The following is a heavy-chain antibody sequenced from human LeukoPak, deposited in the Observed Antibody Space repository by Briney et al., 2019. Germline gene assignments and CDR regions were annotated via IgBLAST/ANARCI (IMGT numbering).Heavy chain of an antibody. Sequence: PGGSLRLSCAASGFTLSSYAMSWVRQAPGKGLEWVSAISGSGGSTYYADSVKGRFTISRDNSKNTLYLQMNSLRAEDTAVYYCASDGATGSGFDYWGQGTLVTVSS. D-gene: IGHD1-26*01. J-gene: IGHJ4*02. CDR2: ISGSGGST. CDR1: GFTLSSYA. V-gene: IGHV3-23*01. CDR3: ASDGATGSGFDY.